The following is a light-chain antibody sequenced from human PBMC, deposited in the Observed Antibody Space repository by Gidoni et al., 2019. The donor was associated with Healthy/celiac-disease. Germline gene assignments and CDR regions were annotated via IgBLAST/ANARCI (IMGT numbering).Light chain of an antibody. Sequence: EIVMTQSQATLSVSPGEGATLSCRASQSVSSNLAWYQQKPGQAPRLLTYGASTRATGSPARFSGSGSGTEFTLTISSLQSEDFAVYYCQQYNNWPPWTFGQGTKVEIK. CDR2: GAS. CDR3: QQYNNWPPWT. V-gene: IGKV3-15*01. J-gene: IGKJ1*01. CDR1: QSVSSN.